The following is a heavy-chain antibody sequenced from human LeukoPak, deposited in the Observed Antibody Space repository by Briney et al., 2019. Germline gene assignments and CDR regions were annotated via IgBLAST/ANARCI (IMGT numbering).Heavy chain of an antibody. V-gene: IGHV3-23*01. D-gene: IGHD5-18*01. CDR3: AKEKGFSYGTPLDY. J-gene: IGHJ4*02. CDR2: ISGSAGVT. CDR1: GFTFSNYA. Sequence: GGSLRLSCVASGFTFSNYAMNWVRQAPGKGLEWVSHISGSAGVTHYADSVKGRFTISRDNSKNTLYLQINSLGAEDTALYYCAKEKGFSYGTPLDYWGQGTLVTVSS.